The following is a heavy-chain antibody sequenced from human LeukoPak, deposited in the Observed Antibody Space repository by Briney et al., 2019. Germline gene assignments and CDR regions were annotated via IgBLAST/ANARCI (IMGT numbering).Heavy chain of an antibody. J-gene: IGHJ4*02. CDR1: GFTFNNYS. CDR2: IKPDGSEK. D-gene: IGHD3-22*01. Sequence: PGGSLRLSCAASGFTFNNYSMTWVRQVPGKGLEWVANIKPDGSEKYYVDSVKGRFTISRDNAENSLYLQMNSLRVEDTAIYYCAGPYSSRPPFDSWGQGTLVTVSS. CDR3: AGPYSSRPPFDS. V-gene: IGHV3-7*01.